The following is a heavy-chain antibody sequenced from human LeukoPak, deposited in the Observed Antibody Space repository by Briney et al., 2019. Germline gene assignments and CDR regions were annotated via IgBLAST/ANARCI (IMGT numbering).Heavy chain of an antibody. Sequence: GASVKVSCKASGYTFTGYYMHWVRQAPGQGLEWMGRINPNSGGTNYAQKFQGRVTMTRDTSISTAYMELSRLRSDDTAVYYCARGITMIVVVPGYWGQGTPVTVSS. D-gene: IGHD3-22*01. CDR1: GYTFTGYY. CDR2: INPNSGGT. J-gene: IGHJ4*02. CDR3: ARGITMIVVVPGY. V-gene: IGHV1-2*06.